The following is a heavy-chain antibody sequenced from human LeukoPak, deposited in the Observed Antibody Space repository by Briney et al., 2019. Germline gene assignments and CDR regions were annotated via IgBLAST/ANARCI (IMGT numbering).Heavy chain of an antibody. J-gene: IGHJ3*02. CDR3: ARDQSSSWYGAFDI. V-gene: IGHV4-59*01. D-gene: IGHD6-13*01. CDR2: INHSGST. Sequence: SETLSLTCTVSGGSISSYYWSWIRQPPGKGLEWIGEINHSGSTNYNPSLKSRVTISVDTSKNQFSLKLSSVTAADTAVYYCARDQSSSWYGAFDIWAKGQWSPSLQ. CDR1: GGSISSYY.